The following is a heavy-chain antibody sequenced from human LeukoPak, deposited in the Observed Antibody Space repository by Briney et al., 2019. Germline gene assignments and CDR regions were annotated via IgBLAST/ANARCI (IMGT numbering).Heavy chain of an antibody. D-gene: IGHD4-17*01. CDR2: IIPIFGIA. Sequence: GASVKVSFKASGGTFSSYAISWVRQAPGQGLEWMGRIIPIFGIANYAQKFQGRVTITADKSTSTAYMELSSLRSEDTAVYYCARMVDYGDYVGLDYWGQGTLVTVSS. CDR3: ARMVDYGDYVGLDY. J-gene: IGHJ4*02. V-gene: IGHV1-69*04. CDR1: GGTFSSYA.